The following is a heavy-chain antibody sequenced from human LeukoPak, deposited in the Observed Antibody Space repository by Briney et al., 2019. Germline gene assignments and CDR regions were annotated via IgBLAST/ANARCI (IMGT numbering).Heavy chain of an antibody. CDR3: ASGAYCGGDCFPYYFDY. V-gene: IGHV3-23*01. J-gene: IGHJ4*02. D-gene: IGHD2-21*02. CDR2: LSGGGGTT. Sequence: PGGSLRLSCAASGFTFSIYAMNWVRQAPGKGLEWVSGLSGGGGTTFYADSVKGRFTISRDNSKKTLYLQMNSLRAEGTATYYCASGAYCGGDCFPYYFDYWGQGILVTVSS. CDR1: GFTFSIYA.